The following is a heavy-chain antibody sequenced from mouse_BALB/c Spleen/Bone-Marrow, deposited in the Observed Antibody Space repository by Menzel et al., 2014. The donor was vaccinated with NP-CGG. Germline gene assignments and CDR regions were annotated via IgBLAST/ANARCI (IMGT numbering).Heavy chain of an antibody. CDR3: ARVYGNYDAMDY. V-gene: IGHV1-4*01. J-gene: IGHJ4*01. Sequence: QVQLQQSGAELVRPGASVKMSCRASGYTFTTYTMHWVKQRPGQGLEWIGYINPSSGYTYYNQKFKDKATLTADKSSSAAYLQLSSLTSEDSAVYYCARVYGNYDAMDYWGQGTSVTVSS. CDR2: INPSSGYT. D-gene: IGHD2-1*01. CDR1: GYTFTTYT.